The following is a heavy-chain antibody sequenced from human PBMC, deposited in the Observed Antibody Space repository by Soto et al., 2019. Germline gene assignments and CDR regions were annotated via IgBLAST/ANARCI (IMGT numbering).Heavy chain of an antibody. CDR1: GFTFSSYA. CDR3: AGHYDFWSGYYTYYYYGMDV. CDR2: ISYDGSNK. Sequence: QTGGSLRLSCAASGFTFSSYAMHWVRQAPGKGLEWVAGISYDGSNKYYADSVKGRFTISRDNSKNTLYLQMNSLRAEDTAVYYCAGHYDFWSGYYTYYYYGMDVWGQGTTVTVSS. D-gene: IGHD3-3*01. V-gene: IGHV3-30-3*01. J-gene: IGHJ6*02.